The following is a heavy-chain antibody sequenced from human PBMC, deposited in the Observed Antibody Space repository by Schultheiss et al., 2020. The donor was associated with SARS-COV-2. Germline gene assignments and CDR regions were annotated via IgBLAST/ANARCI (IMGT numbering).Heavy chain of an antibody. CDR2: IGTAGDP. Sequence: GESLKISCAASGFTFSSYDMHWVRQATGKGLEWVSAIGTAGDPYYPGSVKGRFTISRDNAKNSLYLQMNSLRAEDTAVYYCARDAEKGPGLYLDVWGQGTTVTVSS. D-gene: IGHD2-8*01. CDR1: GFTFSSYD. J-gene: IGHJ6*02. CDR3: ARDAEKGPGLYLDV. V-gene: IGHV3-13*05.